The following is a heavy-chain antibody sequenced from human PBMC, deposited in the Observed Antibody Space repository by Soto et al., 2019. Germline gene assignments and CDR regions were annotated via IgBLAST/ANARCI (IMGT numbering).Heavy chain of an antibody. V-gene: IGHV3-48*03. Sequence: GGSLRLSCAASGFTFSSYEMNWVRQAPGKGLEWVSYISSSGSTIYYADSVKGRFTISRDNAKNSLYPQMNSLRAEDTAVYYCARGGRWLQLTFDYWGQGTLVTVSS. CDR3: ARGGRWLQLTFDY. CDR1: GFTFSSYE. CDR2: ISSSGSTI. D-gene: IGHD5-12*01. J-gene: IGHJ4*02.